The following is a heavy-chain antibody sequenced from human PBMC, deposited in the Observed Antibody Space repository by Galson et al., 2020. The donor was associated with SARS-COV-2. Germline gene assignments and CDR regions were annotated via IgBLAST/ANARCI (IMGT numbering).Heavy chain of an antibody. CDR1: GFTFSSYA. D-gene: IGHD2-2*01. V-gene: IGHV3-23*01. CDR3: AKDHCSSTSCPTYDAFDI. Sequence: GGSLRLSCAASGFTFSSYAMSWVRQAPGQGLEWVSAISGSGGSTYYADSVKGRFTISRDNSKNTLYLQMNSLRAEDTAVYYCAKDHCSSTSCPTYDAFDIWGQGTMVTVSS. CDR2: ISGSGGST. J-gene: IGHJ3*02.